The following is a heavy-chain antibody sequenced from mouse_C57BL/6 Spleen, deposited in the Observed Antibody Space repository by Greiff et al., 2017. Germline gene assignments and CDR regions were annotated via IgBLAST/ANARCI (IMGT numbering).Heavy chain of an antibody. V-gene: IGHV1-50*01. D-gene: IGHD1-1*01. J-gene: IGHJ4*01. Sequence: VHVKQPGAELVKPGASVKLSCKASGYTFTSYGMQWVKQRPGQGLEWIGEIGPSDSYTNYNQKFKGKATLTVDTSSSTAYMQLSSLTSEDSAVYYCARLDYYGSSYAMDYWGQGTSATASS. CDR3: ARLDYYGSSYAMDY. CDR1: GYTFTSYG. CDR2: IGPSDSYT.